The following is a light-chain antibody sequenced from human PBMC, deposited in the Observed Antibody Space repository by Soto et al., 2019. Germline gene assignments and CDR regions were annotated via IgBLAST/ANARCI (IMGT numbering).Light chain of an antibody. Sequence: QSALPQPASVSGSPGQSITISCTGTNNDIGGFNFVSWYQQHPGKAPKLLIYEVINRPSGVSNRFSGSKSGNTASLSISGLQAEDEADYYCNSYTSSATRVFGGGTKVTVL. CDR2: EVI. V-gene: IGLV2-14*01. CDR1: NNDIGGFNF. J-gene: IGLJ3*02. CDR3: NSYTSSATRV.